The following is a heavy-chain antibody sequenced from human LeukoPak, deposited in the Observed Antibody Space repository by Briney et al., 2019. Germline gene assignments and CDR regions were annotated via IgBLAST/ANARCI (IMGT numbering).Heavy chain of an antibody. Sequence: PSETLSLTCNVSAGSISNYYWTWIRQPPGEGLEWIGYIYYSGSTNYNPSLKSRVTISIDTSKNQFSLKLSSVTAADTAVYYCARDVGGSYFDYWGQGTLVTVSS. J-gene: IGHJ4*02. CDR3: ARDVGGSYFDY. CDR2: IYYSGST. D-gene: IGHD1-26*01. CDR1: AGSISNYY. V-gene: IGHV4-59*01.